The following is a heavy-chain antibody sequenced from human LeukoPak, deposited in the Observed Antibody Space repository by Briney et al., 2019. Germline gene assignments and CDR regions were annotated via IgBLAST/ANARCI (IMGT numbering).Heavy chain of an antibody. Sequence: SVKVSCKASGGTFSSYAISWVRQAPGQGLEWMGGIIPIFGTAYYAQKFQGRVTITTDESTSTAYMELSSLRSEDTAVYYCARVATVTKYYFDYWGQGTLVTVSS. V-gene: IGHV1-69*05. CDR2: IIPIFGTA. CDR1: GGTFSSYA. CDR3: ARVATVTKYYFDY. D-gene: IGHD4-11*01. J-gene: IGHJ4*02.